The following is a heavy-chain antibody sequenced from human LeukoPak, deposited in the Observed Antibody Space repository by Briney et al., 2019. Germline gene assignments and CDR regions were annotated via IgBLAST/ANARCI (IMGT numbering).Heavy chain of an antibody. CDR1: GYTFTSYG. D-gene: IGHD4-17*01. Sequence: GESLKISCKASGYTFTSYGISWVRQAPGQGLEWMGWISAYNGNTNYAQKLQGRVTMTTDTSTSTAYMELRSLRSDDTAVYYCARVLIYYGDPYYFDYWGQGTLVTVSS. CDR2: ISAYNGNT. V-gene: IGHV1-18*01. J-gene: IGHJ4*02. CDR3: ARVLIYYGDPYYFDY.